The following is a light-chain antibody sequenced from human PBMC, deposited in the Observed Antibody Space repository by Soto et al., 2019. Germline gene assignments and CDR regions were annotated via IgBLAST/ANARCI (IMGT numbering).Light chain of an antibody. CDR3: QQYNNYST. CDR1: QIISDW. J-gene: IGKJ1*01. CDR2: DAS. V-gene: IGKV1-5*01. Sequence: IQLTQSPSSLSASVGDRVTITCRASQIISDWLAWFQLKPGKAPKLLIYDASSLESGVPSRFSGSGSGTEFTLTISSLQPDDFATYYCQQYNNYSTFGQGTKVDIK.